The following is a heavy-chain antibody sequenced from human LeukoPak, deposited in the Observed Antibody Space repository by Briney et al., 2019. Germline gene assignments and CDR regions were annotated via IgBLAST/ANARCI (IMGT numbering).Heavy chain of an antibody. CDR1: GFTFSNYA. Sequence: GGSLRLSCAASGFTFSNYAMHWVRQAPGKGLEWVAAISYDGSDKYYADSVKGRFTISRDNSKNTLYLQMSNLRVEDTAVYYCKEVDYWGQGTLVTVSS. CDR2: ISYDGSDK. J-gene: IGHJ4*02. CDR3: KEVDY. V-gene: IGHV3-30*04.